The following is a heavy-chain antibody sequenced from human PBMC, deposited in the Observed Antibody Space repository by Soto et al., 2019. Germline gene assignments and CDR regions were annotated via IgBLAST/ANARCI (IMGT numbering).Heavy chain of an antibody. J-gene: IGHJ4*02. V-gene: IGHV3-74*01. Sequence: EVQLMESGGGLVQPGGSLRLSCAASGFTFSSYWMHWVRQAPGKGLVWVSRINSDGSSTSYADSVKGRFTISRDNAKNTLYLQMNSLRAEDTAVYYCARGFRVIGHCSGGSCYGAGADYWGQGTLVTVSS. D-gene: IGHD2-15*01. CDR1: GFTFSSYW. CDR3: ARGFRVIGHCSGGSCYGAGADY. CDR2: INSDGSST.